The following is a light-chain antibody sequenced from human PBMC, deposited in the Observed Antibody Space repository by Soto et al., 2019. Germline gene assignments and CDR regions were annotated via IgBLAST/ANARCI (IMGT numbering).Light chain of an antibody. V-gene: IGKV1-6*01. CDR2: AAS. CDR3: LQAYSYPHP. J-gene: IGKJ3*01. Sequence: AIQMTQSPSSLGASVGDRVTITCRASQDIQNDLGWYQQKPGKAPELLIFAASRLQVVVPSRFSGSGSVTDFTLPISSLQPEDFATYYCLQAYSYPHPLGPGTTVDF. CDR1: QDIQND.